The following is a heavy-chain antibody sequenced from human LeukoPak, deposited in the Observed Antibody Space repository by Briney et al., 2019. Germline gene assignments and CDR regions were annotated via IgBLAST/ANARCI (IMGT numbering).Heavy chain of an antibody. CDR2: ISVYNGNT. D-gene: IGHD3-10*01. CDR1: GYTFTSYG. V-gene: IGHV1-18*01. CDR3: ARDQAPYTLVRGAPSWFDP. Sequence: GASVMVSCKASGYTFTSYGISWVRQAPGQGLEWMGWISVYNGNTKYAQKLQGRVTMTTDTSTSTAYMEMRSLRSDDTAMYYCARDQAPYTLVRGAPSWFDPGAREPWSPSPQ. J-gene: IGHJ5*02.